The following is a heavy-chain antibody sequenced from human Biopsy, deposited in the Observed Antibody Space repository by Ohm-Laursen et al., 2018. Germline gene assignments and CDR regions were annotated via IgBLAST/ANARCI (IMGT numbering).Heavy chain of an antibody. J-gene: IGHJ2*01. V-gene: IGHV4-59*01. CDR1: GDSISSYY. Sequence: SQTLSLTCTVSGDSISSYYWSWIRQPPGKGLGWIGYVYYTGSTDYNHSLQSRVTISVDTSKNHFSLSLRSVTPADTAIYYCARDRGYYSDRSVPGYFDLWGRGTLVTVSS. CDR2: VYYTGST. CDR3: ARDRGYYSDRSVPGYFDL. D-gene: IGHD3-22*01.